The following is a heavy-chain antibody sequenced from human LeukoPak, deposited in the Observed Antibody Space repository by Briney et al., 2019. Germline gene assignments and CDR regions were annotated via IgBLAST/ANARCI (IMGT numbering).Heavy chain of an antibody. J-gene: IGHJ4*02. CDR1: GFTFSSYA. Sequence: GGSLRLSCAASGFTFSSYAMSWVRQAPGKGLEWVSAISGSGGSTYYADSVKGRFTTSRDNSKDTLYLQMNSLRAEDTAVYYCARLVVPAAYFDYWGQGTLVTVSS. CDR3: ARLVVPAAYFDY. D-gene: IGHD2-2*01. V-gene: IGHV3-23*01. CDR2: ISGSGGST.